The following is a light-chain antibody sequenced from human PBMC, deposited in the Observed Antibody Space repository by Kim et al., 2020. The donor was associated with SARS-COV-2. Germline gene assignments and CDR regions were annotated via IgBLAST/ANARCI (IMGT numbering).Light chain of an antibody. Sequence: SYELTQPPSVSVSPGQTASITCSGDKLGDKYACWYQQKPGQSPVLVIYQDSKRPSGIPERFSGSNSGNTATLTISGTQAMDEADYYCQAWDSRAYVVFGGGTQLTVL. J-gene: IGLJ2*01. CDR3: QAWDSRAYVV. CDR2: QDS. CDR1: KLGDKY. V-gene: IGLV3-1*01.